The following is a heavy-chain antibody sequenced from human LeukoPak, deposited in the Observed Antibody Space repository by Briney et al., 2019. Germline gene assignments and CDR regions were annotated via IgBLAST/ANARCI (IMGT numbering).Heavy chain of an antibody. J-gene: IGHJ4*02. CDR1: GFTFSTSW. CDR2: ISYDGSNK. D-gene: IGHD1-26*01. CDR3: AKDSSIVGATTFYFDY. Sequence: PGGSLRLSCAASGFTFSTSWMSWVRQAPGKGLEWVAVISYDGSNKYYADSVKGRFTISRDNSKNTLYLQMNSLRAEDTAVYYCAKDSSIVGATTFYFDYWGQGTLVTVSS. V-gene: IGHV3-30*18.